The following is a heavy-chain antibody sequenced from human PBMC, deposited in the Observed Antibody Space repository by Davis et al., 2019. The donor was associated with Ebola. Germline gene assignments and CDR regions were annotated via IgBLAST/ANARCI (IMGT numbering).Heavy chain of an antibody. CDR1: GFTFSNYG. Sequence: GGSLRLSCAASGFTFSNYGMNWVRQAPGKGLEWIAFISHDGRNIPYAGSVWGRFTISRDNSRNTVYLQMNSLRPEDTAVYYCAKERKPLANNKIYYFDSWGHGTLVTVSS. CDR3: AKERKPLANNKIYYFDS. D-gene: IGHD1-14*01. J-gene: IGHJ4*01. V-gene: IGHV3-30*18. CDR2: ISHDGRNI.